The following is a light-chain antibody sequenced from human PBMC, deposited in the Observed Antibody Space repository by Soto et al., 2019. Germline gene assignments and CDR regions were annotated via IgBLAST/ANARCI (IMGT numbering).Light chain of an antibody. J-gene: IGKJ1*01. CDR2: DAS. V-gene: IGKV1-5*01. CDR1: QSISSW. CDR3: QQYNIYSWT. Sequence: DIQMTQSPSTLSASVGDRVTITCRASQSISSWLAWYQQKPGKAPKLLIYDASSLESGVPSRFSGSGSGTEFTRTIDNLQPDDFATYYCQQYNIYSWTFGQGTKVEVK.